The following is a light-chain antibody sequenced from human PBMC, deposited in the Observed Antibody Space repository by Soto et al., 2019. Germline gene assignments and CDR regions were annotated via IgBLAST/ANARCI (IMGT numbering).Light chain of an antibody. CDR1: QSVSRH. V-gene: IGKV3-20*01. Sequence: EIVLTQSPATLSLSPGERATLSCRASQSVSRHLAWYQQKPGQAPRLLIYAASTRATGIPDRFSGSASETDFTLTINRLEPEDSAVYYCQQYASAPFSLGPGTKVDIK. J-gene: IGKJ3*01. CDR3: QQYASAPFS. CDR2: AAS.